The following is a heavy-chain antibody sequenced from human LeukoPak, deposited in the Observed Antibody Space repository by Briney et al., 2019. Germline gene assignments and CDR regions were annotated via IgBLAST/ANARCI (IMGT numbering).Heavy chain of an antibody. Sequence: LSLTCAVYGGSFSGYYMSWIRQAPGKGLEWVSYISSSGSTIYYADSVKGRFTISRDNAKNSLYLQMNSLRAEDTAVYYCARVSSYGYVWGQGTLVTVSS. V-gene: IGHV3-11*01. CDR1: GGSFSGYY. J-gene: IGHJ4*02. CDR3: ARVSSYGYV. D-gene: IGHD5-18*01. CDR2: ISSSGSTI.